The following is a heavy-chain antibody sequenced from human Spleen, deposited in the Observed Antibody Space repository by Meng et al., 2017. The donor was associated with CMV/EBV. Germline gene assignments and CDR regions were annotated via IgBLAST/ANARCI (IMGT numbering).Heavy chain of an antibody. CDR1: ANSG. J-gene: IGHJ5*02. V-gene: IGHV1-18*04. D-gene: IGHD3-22*01. CDR2: MNGLNTNK. CDR3: AREFPVSSGYNYYNWFDL. Sequence: ANSGISWTLQAPGQGLECVRYMNGLNTNKNYARTLQGRVTMSTDTSTATFYMELMSLIFDDTAVYYCAREFPVSSGYNYYNWFDLWGRGTLVTVSS.